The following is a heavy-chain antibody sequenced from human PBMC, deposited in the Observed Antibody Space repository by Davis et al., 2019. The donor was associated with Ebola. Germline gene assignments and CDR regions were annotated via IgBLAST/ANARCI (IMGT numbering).Heavy chain of an antibody. CDR3: TSTLDGDYVDY. CDR1: GFTFSGSA. Sequence: ESLKISCAASGFTFSGSAMHWVRQASGKGLEWVGRTRSKANSYATAYAASVKGRFTISRDDSKNTAYLQMNSLKTEDTAVYYCTSTLDGDYVDYWGQGTLVTVSS. D-gene: IGHD4-17*01. CDR2: TRSKANSYAT. V-gene: IGHV3-73*01. J-gene: IGHJ4*02.